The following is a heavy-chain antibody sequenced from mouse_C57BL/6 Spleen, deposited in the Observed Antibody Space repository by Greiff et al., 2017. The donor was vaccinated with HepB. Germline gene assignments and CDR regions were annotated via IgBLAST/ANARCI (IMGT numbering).Heavy chain of an antibody. CDR3: ARGNYSIFYAMDY. J-gene: IGHJ4*01. Sequence: EVKLVESGGGLVKPGGSLKLSCAASGFTFSDYGMHWVRQAPEKGLEWVAYISSGSSTIYYADTVKGRFTISRDNAKNTLFLQMTSLRSEDTAMYYCARGNYSIFYAMDYWGQGTSVTVSS. D-gene: IGHD2-5*01. CDR1: GFTFSDYG. V-gene: IGHV5-17*01. CDR2: ISSGSSTI.